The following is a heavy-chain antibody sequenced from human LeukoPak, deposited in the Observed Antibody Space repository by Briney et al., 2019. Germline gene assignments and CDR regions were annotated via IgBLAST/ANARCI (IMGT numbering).Heavy chain of an antibody. Sequence: PSETLSLTCTVSGGSLSSSSYYWGWIRQPPGKGLEGIGSIYYSGSTYYNPSLKSRVTISVDTSKNQFSLKLSSVTAADTAVYYCAGRITIFGVAVRDFDYWGQGTLVTVSS. J-gene: IGHJ4*02. D-gene: IGHD3-3*01. CDR3: AGRITIFGVAVRDFDY. CDR1: GGSLSSSSYY. V-gene: IGHV4-39*01. CDR2: IYYSGST.